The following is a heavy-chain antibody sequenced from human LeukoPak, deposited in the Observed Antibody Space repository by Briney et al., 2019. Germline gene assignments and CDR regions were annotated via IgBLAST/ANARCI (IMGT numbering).Heavy chain of an antibody. CDR3: ARSPYDYVWGSYLYY. CDR2: INPSGGGT. Sequence: ASVKVSCKASGYTFTSHYMQWVRLAPGQGLEWMGIINPSGGGTRYAQKFQGRVTMTRDTSTSTAYMELRSLRSDDTAVYYCARSPYDYVWGSYLYYWGQGTLVTVSS. J-gene: IGHJ4*02. CDR1: GYTFTSHY. D-gene: IGHD3-16*02. V-gene: IGHV1-46*01.